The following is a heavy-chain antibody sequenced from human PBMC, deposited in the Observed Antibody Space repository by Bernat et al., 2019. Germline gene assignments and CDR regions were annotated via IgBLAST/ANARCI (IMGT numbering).Heavy chain of an antibody. CDR2: ISNDGRNK. V-gene: IGHV3-30*18. D-gene: IGHD6-13*01. Sequence: QVQLVESGGGVVQPGRSLRLSCAASGFTFSSYGMHWVRQAPGKGLEWVAVISNDGRNKYYADSVKDRLTISRDNSQNTLYLQMNSLRVEDTAVYYCAKERDSSNWYGGGFDYWGQGTLVTVS. J-gene: IGHJ4*02. CDR3: AKERDSSNWYGGGFDY. CDR1: GFTFSSYG.